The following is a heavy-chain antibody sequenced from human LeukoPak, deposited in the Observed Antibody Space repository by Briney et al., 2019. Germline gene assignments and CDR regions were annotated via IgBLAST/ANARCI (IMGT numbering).Heavy chain of an antibody. V-gene: IGHV3-33*01. Sequence: PVKSLRLSCAASGFTFSSYGMHWVRQAPGKGLEWVAVIWYDGSNKYCADSVKGRFTISRDNSKNTLYLQVNSLRAEDTAVYYCARARNDYDSSGFSALDLWGQGTLVTVSS. CDR2: IWYDGSNK. CDR3: ARARNDYDSSGFSALDL. CDR1: GFTFSSYG. D-gene: IGHD3-22*01. J-gene: IGHJ5*02.